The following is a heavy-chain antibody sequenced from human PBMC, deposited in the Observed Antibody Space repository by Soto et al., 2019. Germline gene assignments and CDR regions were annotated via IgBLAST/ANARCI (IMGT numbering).Heavy chain of an antibody. V-gene: IGHV4-59*01. CDR2: IYYSGRT. Sequence: QVQLQESGPGLVKPSETLSLTCTVSGGSISSYYWGWIRQPPGKGLEWIGSIYYSGRTHYNPSLKSRVTISVDTSKNQFSLKLSSVTAADTAVYYCATIAAAGPSFDYWGPGTLVTVSS. J-gene: IGHJ4*02. CDR1: GGSISSYY. D-gene: IGHD6-13*01. CDR3: ATIAAAGPSFDY.